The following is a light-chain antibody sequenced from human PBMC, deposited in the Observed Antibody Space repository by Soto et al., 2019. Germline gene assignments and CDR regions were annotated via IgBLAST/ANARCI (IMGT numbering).Light chain of an antibody. V-gene: IGKV3-20*01. CDR3: QQYGSSLIT. CDR1: QSVSSSY. J-gene: IGKJ5*01. Sequence: EIVLTQSPGTLSLSPGERATLSCRASQSVSSSYLAWYQQKPGQAPRLLIYGASSRATGIPDRFSGSGSGTDFTLTISRXEPEDFAVYYCQQYGSSLITFGQGTRLESK. CDR2: GAS.